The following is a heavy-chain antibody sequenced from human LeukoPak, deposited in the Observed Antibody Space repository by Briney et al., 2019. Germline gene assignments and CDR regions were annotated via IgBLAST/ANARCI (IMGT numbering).Heavy chain of an antibody. D-gene: IGHD4-17*01. Sequence: PSETLSLTCTVSGGSISSYYWSWVRQSPGRGLEWIGYIYYSGNTNYNPSLKSRVTISLDTSKNQFSLKLSSVTAADTAVYYCAREDADYNFDYWGQGTLVTVSS. CDR1: GGSISSYY. CDR2: IYYSGNT. J-gene: IGHJ4*02. V-gene: IGHV4-59*12. CDR3: AREDADYNFDY.